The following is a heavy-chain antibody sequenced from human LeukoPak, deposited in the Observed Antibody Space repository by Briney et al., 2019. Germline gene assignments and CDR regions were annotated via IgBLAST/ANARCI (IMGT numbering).Heavy chain of an antibody. CDR1: GGSISSYY. D-gene: IGHD3-22*01. V-gene: IGHV4-59*12. J-gene: IGHJ4*02. CDR3: ARGYDSNY. CDR2: IYYSGST. Sequence: SETLSLTCTVSGGSISSYYWSWIRQPPGKGLEWIGYIYYSGSTNYNPSLKSRVTMSVDTSKNQFSLKLSSVTAADTAVYYCARGYDSNYWGQGTLVTVSS.